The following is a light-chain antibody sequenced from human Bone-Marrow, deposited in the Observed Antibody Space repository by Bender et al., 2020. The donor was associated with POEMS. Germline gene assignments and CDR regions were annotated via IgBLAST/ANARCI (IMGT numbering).Light chain of an antibody. CDR1: SSDVGGYNY. V-gene: IGLV2-14*01. J-gene: IGLJ1*01. Sequence: QSALTQPASVSGSPGQSITISCTGTSSDVGGYNYVSWYQQHPGKAPKLMIYEVNARPSGVSDRFSGSKSGNTASLTISGLQAEDEADYYCSSYTSRNTYVFGTGTKVTVL. CDR2: EVN. CDR3: SSYTSRNTYV.